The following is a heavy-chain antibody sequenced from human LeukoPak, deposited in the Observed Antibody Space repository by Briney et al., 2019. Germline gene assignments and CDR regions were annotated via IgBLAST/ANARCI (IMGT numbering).Heavy chain of an antibody. CDR3: ARDRVSARAFDI. CDR1: GFTFSDYF. Sequence: PGGSLRLSCAASGFTFSDYFMSWIRQAPGKGLEWVSYISSSTSYTYHIDSVKGRFTISRDNAKNSLYLQMNSLRAEDTAVYYCARDRVSARAFDIWGQGTMVTVSS. CDR2: ISSSTSYT. V-gene: IGHV3-11*06. J-gene: IGHJ3*02. D-gene: IGHD2-21*01.